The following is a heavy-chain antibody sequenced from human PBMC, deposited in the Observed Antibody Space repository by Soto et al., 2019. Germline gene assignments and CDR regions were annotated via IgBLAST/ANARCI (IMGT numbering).Heavy chain of an antibody. CDR3: ARATYSSSWYLLDY. D-gene: IGHD6-13*01. J-gene: IGHJ4*02. V-gene: IGHV3-30-3*01. Sequence: GGSLRLSCAASGFTFSSYAMHWVRQAPGKGLEWVAVISYDGSNKYYADSVKGRFTISRDNSKNTLYLQMNSLRAEDTAVYYCARATYSSSWYLLDYWGQGTLVTVSS. CDR1: GFTFSSYA. CDR2: ISYDGSNK.